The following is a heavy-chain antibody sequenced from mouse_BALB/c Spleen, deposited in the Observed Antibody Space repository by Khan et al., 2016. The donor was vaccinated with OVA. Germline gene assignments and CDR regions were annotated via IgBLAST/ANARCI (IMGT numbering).Heavy chain of an antibody. Sequence: DLVKPGASVRLSCKASGYTFTSYWINWIKQRPGQGLEWIGQISPGSGSAYYNGIFTVKATLTVDTSSTTAYIQLSSLSSEDSAVYFCARSNYYGRGLYAMGYWGQGTSVTVSS. D-gene: IGHD1-1*01. CDR1: GYTFTSYW. J-gene: IGHJ4*01. CDR2: ISPGSGSA. V-gene: IGHV1S41*01. CDR3: ARSNYYGRGLYAMGY.